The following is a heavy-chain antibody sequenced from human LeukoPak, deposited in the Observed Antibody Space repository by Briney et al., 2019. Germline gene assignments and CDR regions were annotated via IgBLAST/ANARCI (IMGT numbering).Heavy chain of an antibody. CDR3: ARGYSSSTCFDY. J-gene: IGHJ4*02. CDR1: GGSISSYY. V-gene: IGHV4-59*01. Sequence: SETLSLTCTVSGGSISSYYWSWIRQPPGKGLEWIGYICYSGSTNYNPSLKSRVTISVDTSKNQFSLKLSSVTAADTAVYYCARGYSSSTCFDYWGQGTLVTVSS. D-gene: IGHD6-6*01. CDR2: ICYSGST.